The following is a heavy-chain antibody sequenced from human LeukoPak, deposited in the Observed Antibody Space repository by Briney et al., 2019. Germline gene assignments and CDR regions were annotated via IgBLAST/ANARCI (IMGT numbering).Heavy chain of an antibody. CDR2: ISSSGSTT. D-gene: IGHD3-3*01. CDR1: GYTFSDYY. Sequence: GGSLRLSCAASGYTFSDYYMSWIRQAPGKGLEWVSYISSSGSTTYYADSVKGRFTISRDNAKNSLYLQLKSLRAEDTAVYYCARVTMESDYWGQGTLVTVSS. CDR3: ARVTMESDY. V-gene: IGHV3-11*04. J-gene: IGHJ4*02.